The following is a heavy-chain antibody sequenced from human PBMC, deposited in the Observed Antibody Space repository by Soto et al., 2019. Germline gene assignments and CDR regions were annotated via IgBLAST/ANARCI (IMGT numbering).Heavy chain of an antibody. CDR3: ARRERSGGYCSGTSCSEAFDY. V-gene: IGHV4-59*01. Sequence: SETLSLTCTVSGGSISSYYLSWIRQPPGKGLEWIGYIYYSGSTNYNPSLKSRVTISVDTSKNQFSLKLSSVTAADTAVYYCARRERSGGYCSGTSCSEAFDYWGQGTLVTVSS. D-gene: IGHD2-2*01. J-gene: IGHJ4*02. CDR2: IYYSGST. CDR1: GGSISSYY.